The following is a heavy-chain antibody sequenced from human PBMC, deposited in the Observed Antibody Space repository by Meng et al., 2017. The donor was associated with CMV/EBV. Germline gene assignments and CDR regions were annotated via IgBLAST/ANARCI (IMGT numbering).Heavy chain of an antibody. CDR1: GGSFSGYY. Sequence: GSLRLSCAVYGGSFSGYYWSWIRQPPGKGLEWIGEINHSGSTNYNPSLKSRVTISVDTSKNQFSLKLSSVTAEDTAVYYCARRYLRDIVVVTHYYYGMDVWGQGTTVTVSS. V-gene: IGHV4-34*01. CDR2: INHSGST. CDR3: ARRYLRDIVVVTHYYYGMDV. J-gene: IGHJ6*02. D-gene: IGHD2-2*01.